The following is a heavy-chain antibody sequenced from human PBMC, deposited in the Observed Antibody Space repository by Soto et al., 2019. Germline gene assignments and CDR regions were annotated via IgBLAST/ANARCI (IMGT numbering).Heavy chain of an antibody. V-gene: IGHV3-30*18. CDR3: AKETGDIVVVPAAIRPTDY. Sequence: PGWSLRLSCASSGFTFSSSGMHWVRQAPVKGLDWVAVISYDGSNKYYADSVKGRFTISRDNSKNTLYLQMNSLRAEDTAVYYSAKETGDIVVVPAAIRPTDYWGQGTLVTVSS. CDR1: GFTFSSSG. J-gene: IGHJ4*02. D-gene: IGHD2-2*02. CDR2: ISYDGSNK.